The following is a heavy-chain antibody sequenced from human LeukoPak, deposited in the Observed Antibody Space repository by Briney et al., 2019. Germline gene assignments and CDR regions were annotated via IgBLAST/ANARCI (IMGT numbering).Heavy chain of an antibody. CDR1: GLTFSMPP. CDR3: AKAVARFGYGALLDY. CDR2: IQNDGNSK. V-gene: IGHV3-30*02. J-gene: IGHJ4*02. Sequence: QSRGSLRLSCAASGLTFSMPPMDWVRQAPGKGLEWVAFIQNDGNSKNYADSVRGRFTISRDNSKNTQYLQMNSLRTEDTAVYYCAKAVARFGYGALLDYWGQGTLVTVSS. D-gene: IGHD4/OR15-4a*01.